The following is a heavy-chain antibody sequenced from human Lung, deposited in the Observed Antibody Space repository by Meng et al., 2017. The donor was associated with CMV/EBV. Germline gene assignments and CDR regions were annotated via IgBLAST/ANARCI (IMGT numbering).Heavy chain of an antibody. Sequence: ETLSLTCAASGFTFSSYSMNWVRQAPGKGPEWVSSISSSGTYIYYADSVKGRFTISRDNAQNSLYLQMNSLRAEDTADYYCARDVSPRSSAYFAIYYFYALDVWGQGXTVTVSS. J-gene: IGHJ6*02. CDR1: GFTFSSYS. CDR3: ARDVSPRSSAYFAIYYFYALDV. D-gene: IGHD2-21*01. V-gene: IGHV3-21*01. CDR2: ISSSGTYI.